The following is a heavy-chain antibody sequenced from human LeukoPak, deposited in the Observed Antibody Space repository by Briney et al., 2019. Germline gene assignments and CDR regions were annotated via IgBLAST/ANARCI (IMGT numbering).Heavy chain of an antibody. Sequence: GGSLRLSCAASGFTFSSYSMNWVRQAPGKGLEWVSSISSSSSYIYYADSVKGRFTISRDNAKNSLHLQMNSLRAEDTAVYYCAREGIYSGYDPYYFDYWGQGTLVTVSS. V-gene: IGHV3-21*01. CDR3: AREGIYSGYDPYYFDY. CDR2: ISSSSSYI. D-gene: IGHD5-12*01. J-gene: IGHJ4*02. CDR1: GFTFSSYS.